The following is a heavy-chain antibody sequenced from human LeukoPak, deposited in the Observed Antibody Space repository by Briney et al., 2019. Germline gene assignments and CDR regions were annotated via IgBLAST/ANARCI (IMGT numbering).Heavy chain of an antibody. CDR3: ARHGSIAAAGTRYYYYYMDV. Sequence: GSLRLSCAASGFTFSSYAMSWVRQAPGKGLEWIGEINHSGSTNYNPSLKSRVTISVDTSKNQFSLKLSSVTAADTAVYYCARHGSIAAAGTRYYYYYMDVWGKGTTVTISS. J-gene: IGHJ6*03. V-gene: IGHV4-34*01. D-gene: IGHD6-13*01. CDR2: INHSGST. CDR1: GFTFSSYA.